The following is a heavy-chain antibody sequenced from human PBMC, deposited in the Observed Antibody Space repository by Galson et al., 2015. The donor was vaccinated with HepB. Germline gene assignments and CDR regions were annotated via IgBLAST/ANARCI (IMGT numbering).Heavy chain of an antibody. CDR3: ARDPSLRFLEWLEPYFDY. CDR1: GFTFSSYW. Sequence: SLRLSCAASGFTFSSYWMHWVRQAPGKGLVWVSRINSDGSSTSYADSVKGRFTISRDNAKNTLYLQMNSLRAEDTAVYYCARDPSLRFLEWLEPYFDYWGQGTLVTVSS. D-gene: IGHD3-3*01. J-gene: IGHJ4*02. CDR2: INSDGSST. V-gene: IGHV3-74*01.